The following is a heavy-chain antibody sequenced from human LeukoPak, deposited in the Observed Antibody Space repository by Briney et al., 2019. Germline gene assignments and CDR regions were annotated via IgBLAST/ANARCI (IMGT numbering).Heavy chain of an antibody. J-gene: IGHJ6*02. Sequence: PTGGSLRLSCAASGFTFSSYAMSWVRQAPGKGLEWVSAISGSGDYTYYADSVKGRFAISRDNSKTTLYLQMNSLRAEDTAVYYCASLGGWFGDYDPFYYYYGMDVWGQGTTVTVPS. V-gene: IGHV3-23*01. CDR1: GFTFSSYA. CDR2: ISGSGDYT. CDR3: ASLGGWFGDYDPFYYYYGMDV. D-gene: IGHD3-10*01.